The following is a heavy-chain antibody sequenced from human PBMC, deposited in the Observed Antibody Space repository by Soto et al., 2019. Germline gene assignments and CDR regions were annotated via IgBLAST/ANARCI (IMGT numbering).Heavy chain of an antibody. Sequence: GESLKISCKGSGYSFTSYWIGWVRQMPGKGLEWMGIIYPGDSDTRYSPSFQGQVTISADKSISTAYLQWSSLKASDTAMYYCASQYYDFWIGYLLWGQGTLVTVSS. V-gene: IGHV5-51*01. CDR2: IYPGDSDT. CDR1: GYSFTSYW. CDR3: ASQYYDFWIGYLL. D-gene: IGHD3-3*01. J-gene: IGHJ4*02.